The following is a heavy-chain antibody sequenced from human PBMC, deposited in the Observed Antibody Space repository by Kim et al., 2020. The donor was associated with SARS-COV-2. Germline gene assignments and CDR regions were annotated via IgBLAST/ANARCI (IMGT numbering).Heavy chain of an antibody. V-gene: IGHV3-33*06. D-gene: IGHD1-26*01. J-gene: IGHJ6*02. CDR1: GFTFSSYA. CDR2: IWYDGSNK. Sequence: GGSLRLSCAASGFTFSSYAMHWVRQAPGKGLEWVAVIWYDGSNKYYADSVKGRFTISRDNSKNTLYLQMNSLRAEDTAVYYCAKDGSGSYYYYYGMDVWGQGTTVTVSS. CDR3: AKDGSGSYYYYYGMDV.